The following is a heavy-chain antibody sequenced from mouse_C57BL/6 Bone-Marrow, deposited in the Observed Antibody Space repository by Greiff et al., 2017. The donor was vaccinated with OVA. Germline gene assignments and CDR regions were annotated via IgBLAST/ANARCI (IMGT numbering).Heavy chain of an antibody. CDR3: ARQALAGFAY. J-gene: IGHJ3*01. Sequence: EVHLVESGGGLVQPGGSLKLSCAASGFTFSDYGMAWVRQAPRKGPEWVAFISNLAYSIYYADTVTGRFTISRENAKNTLYLEMSSLRSEDTAMYYCARQALAGFAYWGQGTLVTVSA. CDR2: ISNLAYSI. CDR1: GFTFSDYG. V-gene: IGHV5-15*01.